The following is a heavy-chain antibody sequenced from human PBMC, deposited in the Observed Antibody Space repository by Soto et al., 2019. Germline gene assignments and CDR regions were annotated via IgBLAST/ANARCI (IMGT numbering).Heavy chain of an antibody. D-gene: IGHD3-10*01. CDR3: AINAREGFYGSGSYNAY. Sequence: QVQLVQSGAEVKKPGSSVKVSCKASGGTFSSYAISWVRQAPGQGLEWMGGIIPIFGTANYAQKFQGRVTITADESTRTAYMELSRLRSEDTAVYYCAINAREGFYGSGSYNAYWGQGPLVTVSS. J-gene: IGHJ4*02. CDR2: IIPIFGTA. V-gene: IGHV1-69*01. CDR1: GGTFSSYA.